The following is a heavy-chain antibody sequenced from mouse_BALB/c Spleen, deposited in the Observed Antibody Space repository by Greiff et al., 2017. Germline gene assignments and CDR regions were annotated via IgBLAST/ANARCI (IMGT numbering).Heavy chain of an antibody. V-gene: IGHV3-6*02. CDR1: GYSITSGYY. CDR3: AREAYGYDGYAMDY. D-gene: IGHD2-2*01. J-gene: IGHJ4*01. CDR2: ISYDGSN. Sequence: EVQLVESGPGLVKPSQSLSLTCSVTGYSITSGYYWNWIRQFPGNKLEWMGYISYDGSNNYNPSLKNRISITRDTSKNQFFLKLNSVTTEDTATYYCAREAYGYDGYAMDYWGQGTSVTVSS.